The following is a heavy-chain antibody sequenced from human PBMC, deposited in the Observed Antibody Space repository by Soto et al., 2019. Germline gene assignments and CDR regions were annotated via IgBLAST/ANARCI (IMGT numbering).Heavy chain of an antibody. V-gene: IGHV1-69*13. J-gene: IGHJ6*02. Sequence: GASVKVFCKASGGTFSSYAISWVRQAPGQGLEWMGGIIPIFGTANYAQKFQGRVTITADESTSTAYMELSSLRSEDTAVYYCARFAAGTAILHYYYYGMDVWGQGTTVTVSS. D-gene: IGHD2-21*02. CDR3: ARFAAGTAILHYYYYGMDV. CDR1: GGTFSSYA. CDR2: IIPIFGTA.